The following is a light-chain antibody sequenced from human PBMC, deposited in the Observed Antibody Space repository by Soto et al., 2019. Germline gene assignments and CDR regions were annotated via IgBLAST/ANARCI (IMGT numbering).Light chain of an antibody. CDR3: QQLNSYPLT. J-gene: IGKJ3*01. Sequence: DIQLTQSPSFLSASVGDRVTITCRSSQGLSSYLAWYQQKPGKAPKLLIYAASTLQSGVPSRFSGSGSGTEFTLTISSLQPEDFATYYWQQLNSYPLTFGPGTKVDIK. CDR1: QGLSSY. CDR2: AAS. V-gene: IGKV1-9*01.